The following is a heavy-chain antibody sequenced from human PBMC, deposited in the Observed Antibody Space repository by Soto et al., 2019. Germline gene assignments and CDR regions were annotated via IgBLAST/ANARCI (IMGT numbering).Heavy chain of an antibody. CDR2: INHSGST. CDR3: ARGADSSGWYGWFVP. Sequence: SETLSLTCAVYGGSFSGYYWSWIRQPPGKGLEWIGEINHSGSTNYNPSLKSRVTISVDTSKNQFSLKLSSVTAADTAVYYCARGADSSGWYGWFVPWGQGILVTVSS. D-gene: IGHD6-19*01. CDR1: GGSFSGYY. J-gene: IGHJ5*02. V-gene: IGHV4-34*01.